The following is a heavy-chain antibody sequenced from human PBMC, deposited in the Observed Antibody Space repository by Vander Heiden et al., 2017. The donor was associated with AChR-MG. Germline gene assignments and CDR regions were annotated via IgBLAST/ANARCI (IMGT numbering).Heavy chain of an antibody. CDR1: GFTFTDSH. CDR2: IIPSSDDT. Sequence: QVQLVQSGAELKRPGASVKVSCKTSGFTFTDSHMHWVRQAPGQGLVWMGRIIPSSDDTIYAQKFQGRVTVTRDTSLSTVYMELSSLRSDDTAVFYCARGIAGGFDYWGQGTPVTVSP. D-gene: IGHD2-21*01. J-gene: IGHJ4*02. V-gene: IGHV1-2*06. CDR3: ARGIAGGFDY.